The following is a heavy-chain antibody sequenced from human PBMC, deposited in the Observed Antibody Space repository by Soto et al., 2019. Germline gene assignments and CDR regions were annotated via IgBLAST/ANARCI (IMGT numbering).Heavy chain of an antibody. D-gene: IGHD2-15*01. Sequence: QVQLVESGGGVVQPGRSLRLSCAASGFIFSSYGMHWVRQAPGKGLEWVAVISYEGSHTYYADSVKGRFTITRDNSKNTLYLQMNSLRPEDTAVYYCAKEVHCGAGSCSSSEGFDYWGQGTLLTVSS. J-gene: IGHJ4*02. CDR2: ISYEGSHT. CDR3: AKEVHCGAGSCSSSEGFDY. CDR1: GFIFSSYG. V-gene: IGHV3-30*18.